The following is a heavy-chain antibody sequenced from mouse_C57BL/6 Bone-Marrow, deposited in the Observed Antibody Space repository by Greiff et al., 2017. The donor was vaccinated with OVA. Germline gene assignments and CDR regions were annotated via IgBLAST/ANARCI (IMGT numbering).Heavy chain of an antibody. V-gene: IGHV1-66*01. Sequence: VQLQQSGPELVKPGASVKISCKASGYSFTSYYIHWVKQRPGQGLEWIGWIYPGSGTTKYNEKFKGKATLTADTSSSTAYMQLSSLTSEDSAVYYCARSDYYGSSPWFAYWGQGTLVTGSA. J-gene: IGHJ3*01. CDR2: IYPGSGTT. D-gene: IGHD1-1*01. CDR1: GYSFTSYY. CDR3: ARSDYYGSSPWFAY.